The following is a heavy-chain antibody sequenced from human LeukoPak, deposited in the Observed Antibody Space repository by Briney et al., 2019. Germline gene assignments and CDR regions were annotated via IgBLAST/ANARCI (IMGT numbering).Heavy chain of an antibody. Sequence: HSGGSLRLSCAASGFTFSSYGMSWVRQAPGKGLEWVSAISGSGGSTYCADSVKGRFTISRDNSKNTLYLQMNSLRAEDTAVYYCARTGYSSGCFDYWGQGTLVTVSS. V-gene: IGHV3-23*01. J-gene: IGHJ4*02. CDR3: ARTGYSSGCFDY. CDR2: ISGSGGST. D-gene: IGHD6-19*01. CDR1: GFTFSSYG.